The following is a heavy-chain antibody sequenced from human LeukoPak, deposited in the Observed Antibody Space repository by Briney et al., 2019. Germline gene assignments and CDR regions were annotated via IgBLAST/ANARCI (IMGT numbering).Heavy chain of an antibody. CDR1: GGSFSGYY. CDR2: INHSGST. V-gene: IGHV4-34*01. Sequence: PSETLSLTCAVYGGSFSGYYWSWIRQPPGKGLEWIGEINHSGSTNYNPPLRSRVTISVDTSKNQFSLKLSSVTAADTAVYYCARGRYDFWSGYRLIDYWGQGTLVTVSS. CDR3: ARGRYDFWSGYRLIDY. J-gene: IGHJ4*02. D-gene: IGHD3-3*01.